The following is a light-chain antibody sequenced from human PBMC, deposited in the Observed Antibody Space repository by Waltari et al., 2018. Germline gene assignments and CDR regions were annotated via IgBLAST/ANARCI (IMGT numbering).Light chain of an antibody. CDR1: TSDVGGYNY. Sequence: SALTQPRPVSGSPGQSVTISRTAPTSDVGGYNYVPWYQHHPGKAPKLMIFDVTQRPSGVPDRFSGSKSANTASLTISGLQAEDEADYYCCSFAGTYTWVFGGGTKVTVL. V-gene: IGLV2-11*01. CDR2: DVT. CDR3: CSFAGTYTWV. J-gene: IGLJ3*02.